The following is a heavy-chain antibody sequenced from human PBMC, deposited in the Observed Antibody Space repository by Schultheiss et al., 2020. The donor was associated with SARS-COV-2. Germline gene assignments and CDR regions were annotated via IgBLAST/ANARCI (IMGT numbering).Heavy chain of an antibody. CDR2: INPNSGNT. Sequence: ASVKVSCKASGYTFTNYGISWVRQAPGQGLEWMGRINPNSGNTGYAQKFQGRVTMTTDTSTSTAYMELRSLRSDDTAVYYCARPSMVQDDYWGQGTLVTVSS. V-gene: IGHV1-18*04. CDR1: GYTFTNYG. J-gene: IGHJ4*02. CDR3: ARPSMVQDDY. D-gene: IGHD3-10*01.